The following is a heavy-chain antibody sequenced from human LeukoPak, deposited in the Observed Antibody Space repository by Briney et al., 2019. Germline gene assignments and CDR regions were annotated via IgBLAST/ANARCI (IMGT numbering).Heavy chain of an antibody. CDR1: GGSISSGSYY. V-gene: IGHV4-39*07. Sequence: SETLSLTCTVSGGSISSGSYYWGWIRQPPGKGLEWVGSLSYSGSTYYNPSLKSRVTISVDTSKNQLSLKLSSVTAADTAVYYCATAAGYSDGPEYFQHWGQGTLVTVSS. J-gene: IGHJ1*01. D-gene: IGHD5-18*01. CDR3: ATAAGYSDGPEYFQH. CDR2: LSYSGST.